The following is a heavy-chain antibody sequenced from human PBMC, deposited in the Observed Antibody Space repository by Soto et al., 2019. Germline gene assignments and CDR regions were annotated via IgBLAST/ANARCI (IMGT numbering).Heavy chain of an antibody. CDR1: GGSISSSSYY. CDR2: IYYSGST. CDR3: ARHRPSGSYSATGEFDY. V-gene: IGHV4-39*01. J-gene: IGHJ4*02. Sequence: SETLSLTCTVSGGSISSSSYYWGWIRQPPGKGLEWIGSIYYSGSTYYNPSLKSRVTISVDTSKNQFSLKLSSVTAADTAVYYCARHRPSGSYSATGEFDYWGQGTLVTVSS. D-gene: IGHD1-26*01.